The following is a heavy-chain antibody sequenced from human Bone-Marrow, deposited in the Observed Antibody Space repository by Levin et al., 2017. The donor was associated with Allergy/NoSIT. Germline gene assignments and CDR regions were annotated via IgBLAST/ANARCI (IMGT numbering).Heavy chain of an antibody. CDR3: AKDSNYYETWIQLWPSLPPRY. Sequence: TGGSLRLSCAASGFTFSSYGMHWVRQAPGKGLEWVAVISYDGSNKYYADSVKGRFTISRDNSKNTLYLQMNSLRAEDTAVYYCAKDSNYYETWIQLWPSLPPRYWGQGTLVTVSS. V-gene: IGHV3-30*18. CDR1: GFTFSSYG. D-gene: IGHD5-18*01. CDR2: ISYDGSNK. J-gene: IGHJ4*02.